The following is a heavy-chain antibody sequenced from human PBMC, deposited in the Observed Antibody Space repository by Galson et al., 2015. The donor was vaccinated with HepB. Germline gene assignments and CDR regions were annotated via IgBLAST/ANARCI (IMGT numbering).Heavy chain of an antibody. V-gene: IGHV1-3*04. J-gene: IGHJ4*02. D-gene: IGHD3-10*01. CDR1: GYTFTSYA. CDR3: ARDVRLPWFGESYYFAY. CDR2: INTGNGNT. Sequence: SVKVSCKASGYTFTSYAMHWLRQAPGQRLEWMGWINTGNGNTKYSQKFQGRVTITRDTSASTAYMELSSLRSEDTAVYYCARDVRLPWFGESYYFAYWGQGTLVTVSS.